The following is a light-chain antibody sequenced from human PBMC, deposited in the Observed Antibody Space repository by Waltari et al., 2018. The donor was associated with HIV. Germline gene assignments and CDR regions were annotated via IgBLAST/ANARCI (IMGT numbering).Light chain of an antibody. V-gene: IGLV1-47*03. CDR1: SANIGINY. Sequence: QSVLTQPPSASGTPGQRVTISCSGSSANIGINYVYWYQQLPGTAPKLLIYRNNQRPTGVADRFSGTKSGTSASLANSGLWSDDEGDYYCAAWDDSLSGVIFGGGTKLTVL. J-gene: IGLJ2*01. CDR2: RNN. CDR3: AAWDDSLSGVI.